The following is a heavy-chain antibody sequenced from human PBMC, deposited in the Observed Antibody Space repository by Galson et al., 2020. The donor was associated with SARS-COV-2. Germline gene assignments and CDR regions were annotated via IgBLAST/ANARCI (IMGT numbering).Heavy chain of an antibody. CDR3: ARDQSVVNNWFDP. CDR2: IYYSGST. CDR1: GESISSGDNY. D-gene: IGHD2-15*01. V-gene: IGHV4-30-4*01. J-gene: IGHJ5*02. Sequence: KASETLSLTCTVSGESISSGDNYWSWIRQPPGKGLEWIASIYYSGSTDYNPSLKSRVIISVDTSKNQFSLKLRSVTAADTAVYYCARDQSVVNNWFDPWGQGTLVTVSS.